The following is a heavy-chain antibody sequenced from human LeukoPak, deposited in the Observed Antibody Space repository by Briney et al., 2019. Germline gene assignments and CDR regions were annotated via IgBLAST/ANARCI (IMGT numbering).Heavy chain of an antibody. V-gene: IGHV3-47*02. CDR2: IGTGGDT. Sequence: GGSLRPSCAASGFAFSSYVLHWVRRAPGKGPEWVSAIGTGGDTYYADSVMGRFTISRDNAKKSLYLQMNSLRAEDTAVYYCAKQCGGSDWFDAFDIWGQGTMVTVSS. CDR1: GFAFSSYV. CDR3: AKQCGGSDWFDAFDI. J-gene: IGHJ3*02. D-gene: IGHD6-19*01.